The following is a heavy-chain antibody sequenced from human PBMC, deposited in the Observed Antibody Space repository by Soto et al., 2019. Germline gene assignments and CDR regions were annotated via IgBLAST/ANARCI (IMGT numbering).Heavy chain of an antibody. V-gene: IGHV3-15*07. CDR1: GFSFRITW. D-gene: IGHD3-10*02. J-gene: IGHJ4*02. CDR2: IKSRAAGGAT. Sequence: GGSLRLSCAASGFSFRITWMSWVRQAPGKGLEWIGRIKSRAAGGATEYAAPVKGRFIISRDDSIDTLYLQMNSLKVEDTAVYYCVKDLFFGGQGTLVTVSS. CDR3: VKDLFF.